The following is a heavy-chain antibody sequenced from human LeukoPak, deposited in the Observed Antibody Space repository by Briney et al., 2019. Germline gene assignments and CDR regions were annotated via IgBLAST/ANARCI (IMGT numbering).Heavy chain of an antibody. CDR2: IYYSGST. V-gene: IGHV4-59*08. D-gene: IGHD3-3*01. J-gene: IGHJ6*02. Sequence: SETLSLTCTVSGGSISSYYWRWIRQPPGKGLEWIGYIYYSGSTNYNPSLKSRVTISVDTSKNQFSLKLSSVTAADTAVYYCARLRFLNYYYYGMDVWGQGTTVTVSS. CDR3: ARLRFLNYYYYGMDV. CDR1: GGSISSYY.